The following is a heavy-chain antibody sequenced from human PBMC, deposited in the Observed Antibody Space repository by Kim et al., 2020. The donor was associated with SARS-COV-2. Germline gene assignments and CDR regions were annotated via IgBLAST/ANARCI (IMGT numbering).Heavy chain of an antibody. J-gene: IGHJ4*02. CDR1: GFTFSSYG. CDR2: ISYDGSNK. V-gene: IGHV3-30*03. Sequence: GGSLRLSCAASGFTFSSYGMHWVRQAPGKGMEWVAVISYDGSNKYYADSVKGRFTISRDNSKNTLYLQMNSLRAEDTAVYYCARDGRDGSSVFYYWGQGTLVTVSS. D-gene: IGHD2-15*01. CDR3: ARDGRDGSSVFYY.